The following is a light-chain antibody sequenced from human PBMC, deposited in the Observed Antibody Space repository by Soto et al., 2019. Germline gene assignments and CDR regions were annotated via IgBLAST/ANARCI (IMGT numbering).Light chain of an antibody. CDR2: EV. CDR3: SSYAGSGNWV. Sequence: QSALTQPPSAYGSPGQSVTISCTGASSDVGGYNSVSWYQQHPGKAPKLIISEVNSGVPDRFSGSKSGNTASLTVSGLQAEDEADYYCSSYAGSGNWVFGGGTKLTVL. CDR1: SSDVGGYNS. J-gene: IGLJ3*02. V-gene: IGLV2-8*01.